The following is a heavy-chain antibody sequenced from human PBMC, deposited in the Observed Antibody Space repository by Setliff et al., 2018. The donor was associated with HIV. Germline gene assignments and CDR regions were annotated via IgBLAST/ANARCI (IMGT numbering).Heavy chain of an antibody. J-gene: IGHJ4*02. V-gene: IGHV1-69*10. Sequence: SVKVSCKASGGTLSSYAITWVRQAPGQGPEWMGGIIPILGIPNYAQKFQGRVTITADKSTSIAYMELSSLISEDTAVYYCASSRHPVASFDYWGQGTLVTSPQ. CDR2: IIPILGIP. CDR1: GGTLSSYA. D-gene: IGHD6-13*01. CDR3: ASSRHPVASFDY.